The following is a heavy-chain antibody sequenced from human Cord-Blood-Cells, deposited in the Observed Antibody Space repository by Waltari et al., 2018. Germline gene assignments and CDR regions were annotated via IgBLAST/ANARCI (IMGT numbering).Heavy chain of an antibody. V-gene: IGHV4-34*01. CDR3: ARGPLGRGSIPNYFDY. Sequence: QVQLQQWGAGLLKPSETLSLTCAVYGGSFSGYYWSWIRQPPGKGLEWIGENNHSGSTNYNPDLKSRFTISVDPSKNQFSRKLSSLTAADTAVYYSARGPLGRGSIPNYFDYWGQGTLVTVSS. CDR2: NNHSGST. D-gene: IGHD7-27*01. J-gene: IGHJ4*02. CDR1: GGSFSGYY.